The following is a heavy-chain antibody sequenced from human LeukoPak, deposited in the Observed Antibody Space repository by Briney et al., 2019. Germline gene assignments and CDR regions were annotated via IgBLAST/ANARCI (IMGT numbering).Heavy chain of an antibody. Sequence: SETLSLTCTVSGGSISSYYWSWIRQPPGKGLEWIGYIYYSGSTNYNPSLKSRVTISVDTSKNQFSLKLSSVTAADTAVYYCAREGAGATYYYDSSSPIWGQGTLVTVSS. CDR3: AREGAGATYYYDSSSPI. J-gene: IGHJ4*02. D-gene: IGHD3-22*01. CDR1: GGSISSYY. V-gene: IGHV4-59*01. CDR2: IYYSGST.